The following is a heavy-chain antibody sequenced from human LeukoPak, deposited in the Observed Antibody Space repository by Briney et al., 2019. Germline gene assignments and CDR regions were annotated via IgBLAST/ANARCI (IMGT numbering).Heavy chain of an antibody. CDR2: IYYSGST. CDR3: ARGGELDAFEN. D-gene: IGHD1-7*01. CDR1: GGSFSGYY. J-gene: IGHJ3*02. Sequence: ASETLSLTCAVYGGSFSGYYWSWIRQPPGKGLEWIGYIYYSGSTNYNPSLKSRVTISVDTSKNQFSLKLISVTAADTAVYYCARGGELDAFENWGQGTMVTVSS. V-gene: IGHV4-59*01.